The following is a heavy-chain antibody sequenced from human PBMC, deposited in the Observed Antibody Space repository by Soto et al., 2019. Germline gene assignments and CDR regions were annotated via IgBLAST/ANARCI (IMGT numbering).Heavy chain of an antibody. CDR1: GFSFNSFG. V-gene: IGHV3-30*18. Sequence: QVQLVESGGGVVQPGRSLRLSCAASGFSFNSFGMHWVRQAPGKGLEWVAVISDDGSYEYILDSVKGRFTISRDISKNTRSLPMNSLRAEDTAIYYCAKSLGRGAWPYLADFDCLGQCTLVTVSS. J-gene: IGHJ4*02. D-gene: IGHD1-26*01. CDR3: AKSLGRGAWPYLADFDC. CDR2: ISDDGSYE.